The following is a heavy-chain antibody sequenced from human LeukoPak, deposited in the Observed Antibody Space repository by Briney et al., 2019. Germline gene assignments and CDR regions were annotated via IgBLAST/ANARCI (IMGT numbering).Heavy chain of an antibody. Sequence: GRSLRLSCTAPGFTFGDYAMSWVRQAPGKALEWVGFIRSKAYGGTTEYAASVKGRFTISRDDSKSLAYLQMNSLKTEDTAVYYCTSPAYNYVWGSSDYWGQGTLVTVSS. CDR3: TSPAYNYVWGSSDY. J-gene: IGHJ4*02. D-gene: IGHD3-16*01. CDR1: GFTFGDYA. CDR2: IRSKAYGGTT. V-gene: IGHV3-49*04.